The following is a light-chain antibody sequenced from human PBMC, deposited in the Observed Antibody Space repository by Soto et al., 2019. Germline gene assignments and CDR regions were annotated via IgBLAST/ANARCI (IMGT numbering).Light chain of an antibody. CDR1: QSLLYSSNNKNY. V-gene: IGKV4-1*01. Sequence: DIVLTQSPDSLAVSLGERATINCKSNQSLLYSSNNKNYLAWYQQKPGQPPKLLIYWASTRESGVPDRFSGSGSGTDFTLTISSLQAEDVAVYYCQQYYSSPLTFGPGTKVDIK. J-gene: IGKJ3*01. CDR3: QQYYSSPLT. CDR2: WAS.